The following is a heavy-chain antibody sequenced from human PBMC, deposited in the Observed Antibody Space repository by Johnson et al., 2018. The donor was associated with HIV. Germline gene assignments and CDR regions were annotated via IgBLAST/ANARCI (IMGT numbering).Heavy chain of an antibody. CDR3: ARDSAYCGGDCHDAFDI. Sequence: QMQLVESGGGVVQPGRSLRLSCAASGFKFSDFAMHWVRQIPGTGLEWVAGMSYDGRDKYYPDSVKCRFPISKDNSTNTRYLQMNNLRAEDTAVYYCARDSAYCGGDCHDAFDIWGQGTIVTVSS. CDR1: GFKFSDFA. D-gene: IGHD2-21*02. CDR2: MSYDGRDK. V-gene: IGHV3-30*04. J-gene: IGHJ3*02.